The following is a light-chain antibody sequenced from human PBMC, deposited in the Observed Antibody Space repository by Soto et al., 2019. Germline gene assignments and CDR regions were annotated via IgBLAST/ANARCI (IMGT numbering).Light chain of an antibody. CDR1: SSNIGAGYD. J-gene: IGLJ2*01. CDR2: GNS. CDR3: QSYDSSLSGHVV. V-gene: IGLV1-40*01. Sequence: QPVLTQPPSVSGAPGQRVTISCTGSSSNIGAGYDVHWYQQLPGTAPKLLIYGNSNRPSGVPDRFSGSKSGTSASLAITGLQAEDEAEDYCQSYDSSLSGHVVFGGGTKLTVL.